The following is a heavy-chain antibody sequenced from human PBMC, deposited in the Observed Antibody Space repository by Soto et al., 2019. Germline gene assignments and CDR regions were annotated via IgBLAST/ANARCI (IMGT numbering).Heavy chain of an antibody. CDR3: ARRAVYYDSSFNFDY. D-gene: IGHD3-22*01. CDR1: GGSISSSSYY. Sequence: SETLSLTCTVSGGSISSSSYYWGWIRQPPGKGLEWIGSIYYSGSTYYNPSLKSRVTISVDTSKNQFSLKLSSVTAADTAVYYCARRAVYYDSSFNFDYWGQGTLVTVSS. CDR2: IYYSGST. J-gene: IGHJ4*02. V-gene: IGHV4-39*01.